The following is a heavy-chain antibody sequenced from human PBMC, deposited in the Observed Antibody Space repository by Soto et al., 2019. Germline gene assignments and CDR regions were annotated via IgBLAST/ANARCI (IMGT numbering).Heavy chain of an antibody. CDR3: ARDYSSYFGAFDI. CDR1: GGSVSSGSYY. Sequence: SETLSLTCTVSGGSVSSGSYYWSWIRQPPGKGLEWIGYIYYSGSTNYNLSLKSRVTISVDTSKNQFSLKLSSVTAADTAVYYCARDYSSYFGAFDIWGQGTMVTVSS. V-gene: IGHV4-61*01. J-gene: IGHJ3*02. CDR2: IYYSGST. D-gene: IGHD1-26*01.